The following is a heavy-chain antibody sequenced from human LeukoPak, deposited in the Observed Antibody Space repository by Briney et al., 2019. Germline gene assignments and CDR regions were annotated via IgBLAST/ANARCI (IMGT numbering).Heavy chain of an antibody. CDR2: INPSGGST. Sequence: ASVKVSCKASGYRFTSYYLHWVRQAPGQGLEWMGIINPSGGSTSYAQKFQGRVTMTKDTSTSTVYMELSSLRSEDTAVYYCARSSGNGGFDYWGQGTLVTVSA. V-gene: IGHV1-46*01. D-gene: IGHD3-3*01. CDR1: GYRFTSYY. J-gene: IGHJ4*02. CDR3: ARSSGNGGFDY.